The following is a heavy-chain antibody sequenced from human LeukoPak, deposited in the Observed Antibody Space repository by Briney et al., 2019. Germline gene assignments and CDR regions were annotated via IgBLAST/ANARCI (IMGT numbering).Heavy chain of an antibody. J-gene: IGHJ4*02. CDR3: ASSAGALIDC. V-gene: IGHV3-33*01. CDR1: GFTFSNYD. CDR2: IWFDGSNK. Sequence: GGSLRLSCAASGFTFSNYDMHWVRQAPGKGLEWVAVIWFDGSNKFYADSVKGRFTISRDNSKNTLYLQMNSLRAEDTAVYYCASSAGALIDCWGQGTLVIASS. D-gene: IGHD6-19*01.